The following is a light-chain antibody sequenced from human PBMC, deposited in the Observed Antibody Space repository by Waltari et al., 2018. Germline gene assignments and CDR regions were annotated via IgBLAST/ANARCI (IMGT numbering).Light chain of an antibody. CDR2: DTS. CDR3: QQRSSRPLT. V-gene: IGKV3-11*01. CDR1: QSVRNY. Sequence: EIVLIQSPATLALSPGERATLSCRASQSVRNYLAWFQQKPGQVPRLLIYDTSNRGTGVPARFSGSGSGTDFTLTISSLESEDFAVYYCQQRSSRPLTFGGGTKVQIK. J-gene: IGKJ4*01.